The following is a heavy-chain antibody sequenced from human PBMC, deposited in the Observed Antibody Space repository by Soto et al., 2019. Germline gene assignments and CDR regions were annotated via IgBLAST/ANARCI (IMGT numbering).Heavy chain of an antibody. D-gene: IGHD2-2*01. CDR2: ISAYNGNT. J-gene: IGHJ4*02. V-gene: IGHV1-18*01. CDR3: ARDVWDIVVVPAVPFDY. CDR1: GYTFTSYG. Sequence: QVRLVQSGAEVKKPGASVKVSCKASGYTFTSYGISWVRQAPGQGLEWMGWISAYNGNTNYAQKLQGRVTMTTDTSTSSAYMELRSLRSDDTAVYYCARDVWDIVVVPAVPFDYWGQGTLVTVSS.